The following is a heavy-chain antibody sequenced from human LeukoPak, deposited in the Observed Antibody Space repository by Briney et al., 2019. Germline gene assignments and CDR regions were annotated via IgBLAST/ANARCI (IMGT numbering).Heavy chain of an antibody. CDR3: ARGPTTVTRAFDY. V-gene: IGHV4-4*07. CDR2: IYTSGST. CDR1: GGFFSIYY. D-gene: IGHD4-17*01. J-gene: IGHJ4*02. Sequence: TSETLSLTCTVSGGFFSIYYWSWIRQPAREGLEWIGRIYTSGSTNYNPSLKSRVTMSVDTSKNQFSLNLNSVTAADTAVYYCARGPTTVTRAFDYWGQGTLVTVSS.